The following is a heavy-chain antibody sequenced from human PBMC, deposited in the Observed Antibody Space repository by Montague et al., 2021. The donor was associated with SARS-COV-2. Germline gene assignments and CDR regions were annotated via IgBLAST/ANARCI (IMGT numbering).Heavy chain of an antibody. Sequence: SATLSLTCAVNSGSLRNYYWSWIRQPPGKGLEWIGEIRLPGGTNXDPSLKGRVTISLYTSNNHVSLNLNSVTTADTAVYFCARAGSQRFFEFWGRGTLVTVSS. V-gene: IGHV4-34*01. CDR2: IRLPGGT. CDR1: SGSLRNYY. J-gene: IGHJ2*01. D-gene: IGHD1-1*01. CDR3: ARAGSQRFFEF.